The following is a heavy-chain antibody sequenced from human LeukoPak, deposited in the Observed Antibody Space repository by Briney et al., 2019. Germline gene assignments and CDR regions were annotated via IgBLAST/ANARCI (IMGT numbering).Heavy chain of an antibody. CDR3: ARDQGSGYSYGNTDY. Sequence: GGSLRLSCAASGFTFSSYSMNWVRQAPGKGLEWVSSISSSSSYIYYADSVKGRFTISGDNAKNSLYLQMNSLRAEDTAVYYCARDQGSGYSYGNTDYWGQGTLVTVSS. V-gene: IGHV3-21*01. J-gene: IGHJ4*02. CDR2: ISSSSSYI. CDR1: GFTFSSYS. D-gene: IGHD5-18*01.